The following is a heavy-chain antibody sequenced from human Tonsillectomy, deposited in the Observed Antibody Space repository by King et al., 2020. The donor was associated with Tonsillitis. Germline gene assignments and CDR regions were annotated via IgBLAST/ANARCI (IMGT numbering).Heavy chain of an antibody. CDR2: ISYDGSNQ. CDR1: GFTFSGYA. J-gene: IGHJ5*02. D-gene: IGHD3-16*02. Sequence: VQLVESGGGVVQPGRSLRLSCAASGFTFSGYAMHWVRQAPGKGLEWVAVISYDGSNQYYPDSVKGRFTISRDNSKNTLYLQMNSLRVEDTAVYYCARDHDYVCGNYRYTGWFDPWGQGTLVTVSS. CDR3: ARDHDYVCGNYRYTGWFDP. V-gene: IGHV3-30-3*01.